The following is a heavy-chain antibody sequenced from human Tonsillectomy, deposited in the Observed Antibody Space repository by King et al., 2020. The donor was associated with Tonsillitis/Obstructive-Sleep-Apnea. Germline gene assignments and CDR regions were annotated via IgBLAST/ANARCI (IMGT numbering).Heavy chain of an antibody. J-gene: IGHJ4*02. V-gene: IGHV3-30*03. CDR3: ACSGDY. D-gene: IGHD6-19*01. CDR1: GFTFSSYG. Sequence: VQLVESGGGVVQPGRSLRLSCAASGFTFSSYGMHWVRQAPGKGLEWVAVISYDGNNKYYADSVKGRFTISRDNSKNTLYLQMNSLRAEDTAVYYCACSGDYWRQGTLVTVAS. CDR2: ISYDGNNK.